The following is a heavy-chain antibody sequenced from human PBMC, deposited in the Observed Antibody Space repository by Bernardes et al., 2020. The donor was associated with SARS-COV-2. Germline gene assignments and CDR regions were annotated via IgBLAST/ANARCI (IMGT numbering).Heavy chain of an antibody. CDR1: GFTLSRYW. V-gene: IGHV3-74*01. D-gene: IGHD5-12*01. J-gene: IGHJ4*02. Sequence: GWSLRLSCAASGFTLSRYWMHWVRQAPGKGLVWVSRIYTGGSDSYYADSVKGRFTISRDNAKNTLYLQMNSLRVEDTAVYYCARGNTGYGRFDSWGQGTLVTVSS. CDR3: ARGNTGYGRFDS. CDR2: IYTGGSDS.